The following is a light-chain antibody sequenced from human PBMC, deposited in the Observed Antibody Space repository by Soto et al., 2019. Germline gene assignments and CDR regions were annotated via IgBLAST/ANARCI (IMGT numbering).Light chain of an antibody. CDR3: QQYGSSRT. CDR2: GAS. V-gene: IGKV3-20*01. J-gene: IGKJ1*01. CDR1: QSVSSSY. Sequence: EIVLTQSPCTLSLSPGERATLSCRASQSVSSSYLSWYQQKPGQAPRLLIYGASSRATGIPDRFSGSGSGTDFTLTISRLEPEDSAVYYCQQYGSSRTFGQGTKVDI.